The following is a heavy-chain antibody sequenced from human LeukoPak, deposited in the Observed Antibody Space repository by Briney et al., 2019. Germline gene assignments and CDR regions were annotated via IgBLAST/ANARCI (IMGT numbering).Heavy chain of an antibody. CDR1: GFTFSDYY. CDR2: IGSRGGTI. V-gene: IGHV3-11*04. CDR3: ARDRGLLWFGELLHYFDY. Sequence: PGGSLRLSCAASGFTFSDYYMSWIRQAPGKGLEWVSYIGSRGGTIYYADSVKGRFTVSRDNDKKSLCLQMDRLRVEDTAVYYCARDRGLLWFGELLHYFDYWGQGTLVTVSS. D-gene: IGHD3-10*01. J-gene: IGHJ4*02.